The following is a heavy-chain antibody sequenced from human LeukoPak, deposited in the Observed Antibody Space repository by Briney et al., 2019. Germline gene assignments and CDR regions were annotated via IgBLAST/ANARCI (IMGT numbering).Heavy chain of an antibody. CDR1: GGSMSSYY. V-gene: IGHV4-59*01. D-gene: IGHD5-18*01. J-gene: IGHJ5*02. Sequence: SETLSLTCSVSGGSMSSYYWSWIRQSPGKGLEWIGYIYHSGSTNYNPSLKSRVTISVDTSKNQFSLKLSSVTAADTAVYYCARFVTDTALWFDPWGQGTLVTVSS. CDR2: IYHSGST. CDR3: ARFVTDTALWFDP.